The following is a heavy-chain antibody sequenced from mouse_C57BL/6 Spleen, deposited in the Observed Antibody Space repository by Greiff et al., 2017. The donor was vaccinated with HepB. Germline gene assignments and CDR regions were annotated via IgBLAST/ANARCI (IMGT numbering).Heavy chain of an antibody. CDR3: AIYYGYDGFAY. CDR1: GYTFTDYY. CDR2: INPYNGGT. Sequence: VQLQQSGPVLVKPGASVKVSCKASGYTFTDYYMNWVKQSHGKSLEWIGVINPYNGGTSYNQKFKGKATLTVDNPSSTAYMELNSLTSEDSAVYYCAIYYGYDGFAYWGQGTLVTVSA. D-gene: IGHD2-2*01. J-gene: IGHJ3*01. V-gene: IGHV1-19*01.